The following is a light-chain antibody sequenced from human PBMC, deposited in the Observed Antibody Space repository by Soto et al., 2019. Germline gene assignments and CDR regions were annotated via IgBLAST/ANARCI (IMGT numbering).Light chain of an antibody. V-gene: IGKV4-1*01. CDR2: WAS. CDR1: QSVLYSSNNKNY. Sequence: DIVMTQSPDSLAVSLDERATINCKSSQSVLYSSNNKNYLAWYQQKPGQPPKLLIYWASTRESGVPDRFSGSGSGTDFTLTISSLRAEDVAVYHCQQYFTTPSPSFGGGTKVEIK. CDR3: QQYFTTPSPS. J-gene: IGKJ4*01.